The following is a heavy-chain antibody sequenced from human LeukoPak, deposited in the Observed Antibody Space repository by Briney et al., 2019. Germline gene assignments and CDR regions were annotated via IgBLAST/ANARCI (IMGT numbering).Heavy chain of an antibody. CDR3: AKDLESYYDY. CDR1: GFTLSSFG. CDR2: IRYDGSNN. V-gene: IGHV3-30*02. J-gene: IGHJ4*02. Sequence: GGSLRLSCAASGFTLSSFGMHCVPQAPGKGLEWVAFIRYDGSNNYYADSVKGRFTISRDNSKNTLYLQMNSLRAEDTAVYYCAKDLESYYDYWGQGTLVTVSS.